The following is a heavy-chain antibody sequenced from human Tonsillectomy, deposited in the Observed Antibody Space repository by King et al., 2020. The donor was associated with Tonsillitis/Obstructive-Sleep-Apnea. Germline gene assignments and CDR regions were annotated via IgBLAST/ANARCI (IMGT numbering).Heavy chain of an antibody. CDR3: AREINRLGPKRDYFDC. Sequence: VQLVQSGAEVEKPGASVMVSCKASGYSFTTYTMHWVRQAPGQRLEWMGCNNAGDANTKYSQKFQGRVTITSDTSASTAYMVLSSLRSEDTAVYYCAREINRLGPKRDYFDCWGQGTLVTVSS. D-gene: IGHD3-16*01. CDR2: NNAGDANT. J-gene: IGHJ4*02. CDR1: GYSFTTYT. V-gene: IGHV1-3*01.